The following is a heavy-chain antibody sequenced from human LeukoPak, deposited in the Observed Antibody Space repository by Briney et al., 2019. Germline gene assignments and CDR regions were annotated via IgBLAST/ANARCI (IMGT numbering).Heavy chain of an antibody. D-gene: IGHD5-18*01. CDR3: AKDGRGERGYSYGSPPDY. CDR1: GFTFSSYG. V-gene: IGHV3-30*18. CDR2: ISYDGSNK. Sequence: GGSLRLSCAASGFTFSSYGMHWVRQAPGKGLEWVAVISYDGSNKYYADSVKGRFTISRDNSKNTLYLQMNSLRAEDTAVYYCAKDGRGERGYSYGSPPDYWGQGTLVTVSS. J-gene: IGHJ4*02.